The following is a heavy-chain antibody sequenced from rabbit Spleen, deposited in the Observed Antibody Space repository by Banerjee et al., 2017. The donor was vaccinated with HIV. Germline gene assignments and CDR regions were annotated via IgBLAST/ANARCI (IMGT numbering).Heavy chain of an antibody. J-gene: IGHJ6*01. CDR1: GFDFSSNA. CDR3: ARDTGTSFSSYGMDL. CDR2: IVPSSGTT. Sequence: QEQLVESGGGLVQPEGSLTLTCKASGFDFSSNAMCWVRQAPGKGPEWIACIVPSSGTTYYASWVNGRFTISKTSSTTVTLQMTSLTAADTATYFCARDTGTSFSSYGMDLWGPGTLVTVS. V-gene: IGHV1S47*01. D-gene: IGHD8-1*01.